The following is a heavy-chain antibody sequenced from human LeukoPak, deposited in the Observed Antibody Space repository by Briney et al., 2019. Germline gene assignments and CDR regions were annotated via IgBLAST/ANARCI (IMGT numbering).Heavy chain of an antibody. CDR1: GFTFSSYS. J-gene: IGHJ4*02. V-gene: IGHV3-48*01. D-gene: IGHD3-22*01. CDR2: ISSSSSTI. Sequence: PGGSLRLSCAASGFTFSSYSMNWVRQAPGKGLGWVSYISSSSSTIYYADSVKGRFTISRDNAKNSLYLQMNSLRAEDTAVYYCAKDLYDSSGSRYDYWGQGTLVIVSS. CDR3: AKDLYDSSGSRYDY.